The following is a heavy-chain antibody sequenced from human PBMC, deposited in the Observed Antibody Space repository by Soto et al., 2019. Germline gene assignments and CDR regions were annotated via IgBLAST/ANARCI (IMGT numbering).Heavy chain of an antibody. D-gene: IGHD2-2*01. Sequence: EVQLLESGAGLVQPGGSLRLSCAASGVTFSSYAMSWVRQAPGKGLEWVSGISTSGDSTYYADSVKGRFTISRDNSKDTVYLQMNSLRAGDTAVYYCAINSRSCSRTSCYADWGQGTLVTVSS. V-gene: IGHV3-23*01. CDR2: ISTSGDST. CDR1: GVTFSSYA. J-gene: IGHJ4*02. CDR3: AINSRSCSRTSCYAD.